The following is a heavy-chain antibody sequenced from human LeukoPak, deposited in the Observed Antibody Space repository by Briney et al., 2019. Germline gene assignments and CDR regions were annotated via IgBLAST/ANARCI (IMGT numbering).Heavy chain of an antibody. D-gene: IGHD3-22*01. J-gene: IGHJ5*02. CDR3: ARARNYYDSSGYYRFDP. V-gene: IGHV4-38-2*01. CDR2: IYHSGST. CDR1: GNSISSGYY. Sequence: SETLSLTCAVSGNSISSGYYWGWIRQPPGKGLEWIGRIYHSGSTYYSPSLKSRVTISVDTSKNQFSLKLSSVTAADTAVYYCARARNYYDSSGYYRFDPWGQGTLVTVSS.